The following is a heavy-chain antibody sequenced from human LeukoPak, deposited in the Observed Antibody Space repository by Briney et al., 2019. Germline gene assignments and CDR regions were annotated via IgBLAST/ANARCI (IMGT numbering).Heavy chain of an antibody. V-gene: IGHV3-30*04. CDR1: GFSFSSYA. D-gene: IGHD3-3*01. J-gene: IGHJ6*03. CDR2: ISYDGSNK. CDR3: ARGEKRITIFGVVRDYYMDV. Sequence: GRSLRLSCAASGFSFSSYAMHWVRQAPGKGLEWVAVISYDGSNKYYADSVKGRFTISRDNSKNTLYLQMNSLRAEDTAVYYCARGEKRITIFGVVRDYYMDVWGKGTTVTVSS.